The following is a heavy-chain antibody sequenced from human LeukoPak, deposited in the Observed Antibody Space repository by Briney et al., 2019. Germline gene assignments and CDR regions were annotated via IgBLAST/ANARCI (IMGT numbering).Heavy chain of an antibody. J-gene: IGHJ4*02. D-gene: IGHD3-3*01. CDR3: ARGGIFGVVKKIKNYFDY. CDR1: GGSIITTNYY. Sequence: SETLSLTCTVSGGSIITTNYYWGWIRQPPGKGLEWIGSINYSGSTHYNPSLKSRVTISVDTSKNQFSLKLSSVTAADTAVYYCARGGIFGVVKKIKNYFDYWGQGTLVTVSS. CDR2: INYSGST. V-gene: IGHV4-39*07.